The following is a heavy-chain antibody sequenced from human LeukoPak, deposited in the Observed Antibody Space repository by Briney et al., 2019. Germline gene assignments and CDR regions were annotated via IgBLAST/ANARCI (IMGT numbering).Heavy chain of an antibody. CDR1: GDSITSYY. Sequence: SETVSLICTVSGDSITSYYWTWIRQPPGKGLEWIGYMYHSGTTSNNPSLKSRVTISVDTSKNQFSLKVRSVTAADTAVYYCARGLGWGATIFDYWGQGALVTVSS. D-gene: IGHD1-26*01. V-gene: IGHV4-59*01. J-gene: IGHJ4*02. CDR3: ARGLGWGATIFDY. CDR2: MYHSGTT.